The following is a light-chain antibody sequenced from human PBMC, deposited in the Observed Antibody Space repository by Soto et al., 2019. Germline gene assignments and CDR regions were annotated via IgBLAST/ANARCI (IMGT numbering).Light chain of an antibody. V-gene: IGKV3-20*01. Sequence: EVVLTQSPGTVSLSPGERATLSCMASQSVTSNFLAWDQHKPGPAPRLLIYPASSRATGIPDRFSGSGSETAFTLSIIRVESEDFAVYSCQHDGSAVPWTCGQGTKVEIK. J-gene: IGKJ1*01. CDR1: QSVTSNF. CDR2: PAS. CDR3: QHDGSAVPWT.